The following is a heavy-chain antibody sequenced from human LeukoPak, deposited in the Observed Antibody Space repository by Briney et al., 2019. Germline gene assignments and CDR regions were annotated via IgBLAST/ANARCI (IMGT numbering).Heavy chain of an antibody. D-gene: IGHD3-22*01. V-gene: IGHV3-23*01. CDR2: ISGSGGST. CDR3: AKDRQYFDSSGSPDN. J-gene: IGHJ4*02. Sequence: GESLGLSCAASGFTFSSYAMHWVRQAPGKGLEWVSAISGSGGSTYYADSVKGRFTISRDNSKNTLYLQMNSLRAEDTAEYYCAKDRQYFDSSGSPDNWGQGTLVTVSS. CDR1: GFTFSSYA.